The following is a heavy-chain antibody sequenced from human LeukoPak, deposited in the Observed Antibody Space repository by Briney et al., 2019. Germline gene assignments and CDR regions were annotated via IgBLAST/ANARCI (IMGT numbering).Heavy chain of an antibody. CDR2: INPNSGGT. D-gene: IGHD3-10*01. J-gene: IGHJ4*02. CDR1: GYTFTGYY. Sequence: GASVKVSCKASGYTFTGYYMHWVRQAPGQGLEWMGWINPNSGGTNYAQKFQGWVTMTRDTSISTAYMELSRLRSDDTAVYYCARDSARFGELSHPIDYWGQGTLVTVSS. CDR3: ARDSARFGELSHPIDY. V-gene: IGHV1-2*04.